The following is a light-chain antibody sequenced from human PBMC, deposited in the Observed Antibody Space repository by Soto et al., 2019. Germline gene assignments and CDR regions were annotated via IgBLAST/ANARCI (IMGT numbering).Light chain of an antibody. CDR2: DAS. J-gene: IGKJ1*01. CDR1: HSVSSNY. CDR3: QQYSISPT. Sequence: EIVLTQSPGTLSLSPGERATLSCRSSHSVSSNYLAWYQQKPGQAPRLLIYDASSRATGIPDRFSGSGSGTDFTLTISRLEPVDFAEYYWQQYSISPTFGQGTKVEIK. V-gene: IGKV3-20*01.